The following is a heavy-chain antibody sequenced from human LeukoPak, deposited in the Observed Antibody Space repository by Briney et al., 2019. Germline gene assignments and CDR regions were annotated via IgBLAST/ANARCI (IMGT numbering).Heavy chain of an antibody. Sequence: SETLSLTCAVYGGSFSGYYWSWIRQPPGKGLEWIGEINHSGSTNYNPSLKSRVTISVDTSKNQFSLKLSSVTAADTAVYYCARRIRGPGLNCSGGSCYSVNWFDPWGQGTLVTVSS. CDR1: GGSFSGYY. D-gene: IGHD2-15*01. CDR3: ARRIRGPGLNCSGGSCYSVNWFDP. V-gene: IGHV4-34*01. CDR2: INHSGST. J-gene: IGHJ5*02.